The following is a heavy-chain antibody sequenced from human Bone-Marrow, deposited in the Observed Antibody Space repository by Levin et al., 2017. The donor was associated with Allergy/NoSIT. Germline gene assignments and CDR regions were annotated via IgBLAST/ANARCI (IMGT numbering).Heavy chain of an antibody. J-gene: IGHJ4*02. Sequence: PSETLSLTCAVYGGSFSGYYWSWIRQPPGKGLEWIGEINHSGSTNYNPSLKSRVTISVDTSKNQFSLKLSSVTAADTAVYYCARVRGYCGGDCYSPLFDYWGQGTLVTVSS. CDR3: ARVRGYCGGDCYSPLFDY. CDR2: INHSGST. V-gene: IGHV4-34*01. D-gene: IGHD2-21*02. CDR1: GGSFSGYY.